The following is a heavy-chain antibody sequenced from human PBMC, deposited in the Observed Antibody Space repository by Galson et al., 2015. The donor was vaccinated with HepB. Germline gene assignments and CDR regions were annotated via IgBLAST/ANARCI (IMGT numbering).Heavy chain of an antibody. CDR1: GFTFSNFW. V-gene: IGHV3-74*01. J-gene: IGHJ4*02. CDR3: VRTITPAPIPLFDY. Sequence: SLRLSCAASGFTFSNFWMHWVRQAPGKGLVWVSRIKSDGETADYADSVKGRFTISRDNAKNTLSLQMGSLRAEDTAVYYCVRTITPAPIPLFDYWGQGTLVTVSS. CDR2: IKSDGETA. D-gene: IGHD3-10*01.